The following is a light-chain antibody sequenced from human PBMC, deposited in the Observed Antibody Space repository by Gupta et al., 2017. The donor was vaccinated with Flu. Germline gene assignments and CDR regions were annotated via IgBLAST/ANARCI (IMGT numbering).Light chain of an antibody. CDR3: QQYDSYSST. J-gene: IGKJ1*01. V-gene: IGKV1-5*03. CDR1: QSINNW. Sequence: DIQMTQSPSTLSASVGDRVTIICRASQSINNWLAWYQQKPGQAPKLLIYKASSLESGVPSRFSGSGSGTEFTLTISSLQPDDFATYYCQQYDSYSSTFGQGTKVDIK. CDR2: KAS.